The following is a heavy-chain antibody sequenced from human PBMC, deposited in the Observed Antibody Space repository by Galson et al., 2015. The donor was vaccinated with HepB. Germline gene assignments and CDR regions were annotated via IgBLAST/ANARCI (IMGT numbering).Heavy chain of an antibody. D-gene: IGHD1-26*01. J-gene: IGHJ4*02. CDR3: ARDDLIVGANPDN. CDR2: IRVSNGNT. CDR1: GYTFDTYG. Sequence: SVKVSCKAVGYTFDTYGISWVRQAPGQGLEWMGWIRVSNGNTTYAPKFQDRVTMTADRGTRTAYMEMTSLTSEDTVVYYCARDDLIVGANPDNWGQGTLVIVSS. V-gene: IGHV1-18*01.